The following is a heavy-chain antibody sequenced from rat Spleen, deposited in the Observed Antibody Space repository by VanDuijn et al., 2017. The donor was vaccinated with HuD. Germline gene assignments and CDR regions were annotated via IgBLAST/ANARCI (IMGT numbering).Heavy chain of an antibody. D-gene: IGHD4-3*01. J-gene: IGHJ2*01. CDR1: GFTFSNYY. CDR3: AKASSAYDY. Sequence: EVQLVESDGGLVQPGGSLKLSCAASGFTFSNYYMAWVRQAPTKGLEWVASISTGGGSTYYRDSVKGRFTISRDNAKSSLYLQMDSLRSEDTATYYCAKASSAYDYWGQGVMVSVSS. CDR2: ISTGGGST. V-gene: IGHV5-25*01.